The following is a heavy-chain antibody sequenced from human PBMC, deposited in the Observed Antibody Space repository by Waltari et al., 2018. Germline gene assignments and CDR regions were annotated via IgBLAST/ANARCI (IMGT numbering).Heavy chain of an antibody. Sequence: QLQQSGPGLVKPSGTLSLTCAVSGDSMSSTYWWCWVRQSPGKGLEWIGQVHGSGKTNYNPSFASRVSVTLHTSANQFSLRVTSATAADTAVYYCGRDRGRGLYLDSWGQGTLVTVSP. D-gene: IGHD2-15*01. CDR3: GRDRGRGLYLDS. J-gene: IGHJ4*02. CDR1: GDSMSSTYW. CDR2: VHGSGKT. V-gene: IGHV4-4*02.